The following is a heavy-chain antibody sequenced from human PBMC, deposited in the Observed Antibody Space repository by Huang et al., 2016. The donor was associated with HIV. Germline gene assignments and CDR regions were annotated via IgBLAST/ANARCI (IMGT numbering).Heavy chain of an antibody. CDR2: VFNTGST. J-gene: IGHJ5*02. V-gene: IGHV4-59*08. CDR1: GGSMRRQY. Sequence: QVQLQESGPGLVKPSETLSLTCSVSGGSMRRQYWTWVRKPPGTGLQWIGTVFNTGSTNYNPSFQTRVTISLDTSRSQFSLTLKSVTPADTAVYYCAQEKSFGNWANNWFDPWGQGTLVAVSS. CDR3: AQEKSFGNWANNWFDP. D-gene: IGHD3-16*01.